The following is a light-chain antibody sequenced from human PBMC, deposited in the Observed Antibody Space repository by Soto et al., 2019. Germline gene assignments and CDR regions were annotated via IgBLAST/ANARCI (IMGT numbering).Light chain of an antibody. CDR2: GAS. J-gene: IGKJ4*01. CDR1: QSISST. CDR3: QQYSHWPLT. V-gene: IGKV3-15*01. Sequence: EIVMTQSPATLSVSPGERATLSCRASQSISSTLAWYHQKPGQAPRLLIYGASTRATGIPARFSGSGSGTEFTLTISSLQSEDSAVYFCQQYSHWPLTFGGGTKVEIK.